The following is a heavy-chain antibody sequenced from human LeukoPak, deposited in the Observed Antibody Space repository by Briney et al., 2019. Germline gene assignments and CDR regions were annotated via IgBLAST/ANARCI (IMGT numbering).Heavy chain of an antibody. CDR3: FTFYETY. J-gene: IGHJ4*02. CDR2: INSDGSWT. D-gene: IGHD2/OR15-2a*01. Sequence: AGGSLRLSCAASGTYWMHWVRQAPGKGLVWVSHINSDGSWTGYADSVKGRFTISKDNAKNTVSLQMNNLRAEDTAVYYCFTFYETYWGRGTLVTVSS. V-gene: IGHV3-74*01. CDR1: GTYW.